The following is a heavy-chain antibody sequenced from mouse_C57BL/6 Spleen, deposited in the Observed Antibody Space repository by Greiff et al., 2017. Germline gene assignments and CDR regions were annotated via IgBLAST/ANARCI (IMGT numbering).Heavy chain of an antibody. CDR1: GFNIKDDY. CDR3: TTSLLYYGNPYWYFDV. D-gene: IGHD2-1*01. V-gene: IGHV14-4*01. Sequence: DVKLQESGAELVRPGASVKLSCTASGFNIKDDYMHWVKQRPEQGLEWIGWIDPENGDTEYASKFQGKATITADTSSNTAYLQLSSLTSEDTAVYYCTTSLLYYGNPYWYFDVWGTGTTVTVSS. J-gene: IGHJ1*03. CDR2: IDPENGDT.